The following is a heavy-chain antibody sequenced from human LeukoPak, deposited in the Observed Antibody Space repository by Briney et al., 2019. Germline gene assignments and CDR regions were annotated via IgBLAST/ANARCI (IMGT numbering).Heavy chain of an antibody. V-gene: IGHV3-7*01. Sequence: GGSLRLSCAASGFTFSSYWMSWVRQAPGKGLEWVANIKQDGSEKNYVDSVKGRFTISRDNAKNSLDLQMNSLRGEDTAVYYCAREGGYASSWAYWGQGTLVTVSS. J-gene: IGHJ4*02. D-gene: IGHD5-12*01. CDR2: IKQDGSEK. CDR1: GFTFSSYW. CDR3: AREGGYASSWAY.